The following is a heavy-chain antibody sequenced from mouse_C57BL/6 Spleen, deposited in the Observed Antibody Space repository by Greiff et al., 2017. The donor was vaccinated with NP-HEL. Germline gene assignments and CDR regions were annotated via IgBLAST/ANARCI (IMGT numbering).Heavy chain of an antibody. V-gene: IGHV1-54*01. CDR3: ARLGYGSSLFDY. CDR1: GYAFTNYL. J-gene: IGHJ2*01. Sequence: QVQLQQSGAELVRPGPSVKVSCKASGYAFTNYLIEWVKQRPGQGLEWIGVINPGSGGTNYNEKFKGKATLTADKSSSTAYMQLSSLTSEDSAVYFCARLGYGSSLFDYWGQGTTLTVSS. CDR2: INPGSGGT. D-gene: IGHD1-1*01.